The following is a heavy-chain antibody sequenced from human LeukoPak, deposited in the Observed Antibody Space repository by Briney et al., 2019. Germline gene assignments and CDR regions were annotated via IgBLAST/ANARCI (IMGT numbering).Heavy chain of an antibody. V-gene: IGHV3-23*01. CDR3: AKGSYYDSSGSFYFDY. Sequence: GGSLRLSCAASGFTFSRYWMNWVRQAPGKGLEWVSGISGSGDNTYYADSVKGRFTISRDNSKNTLYVQVNSLGTEDTAAYYCAKGSYYDSSGSFYFDYWGQGTLVTVSS. D-gene: IGHD3-22*01. J-gene: IGHJ4*02. CDR2: ISGSGDNT. CDR1: GFTFSRYW.